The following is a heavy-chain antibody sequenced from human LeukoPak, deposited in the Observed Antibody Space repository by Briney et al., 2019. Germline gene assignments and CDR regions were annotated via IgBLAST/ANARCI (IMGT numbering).Heavy chain of an antibody. J-gene: IGHJ1*01. Sequence: GGSLRLSCAASGFTFSIYTIHWVRQAPGKGLEWVAVISYDGSNKYFAESVKGRFTISRDNSKNTLYLQMNSLRAEDTAVYYCARDSGWYRGYFQHWGQGTLVTVSS. V-gene: IGHV3-30*04. CDR1: GFTFSIYT. CDR3: ARDSGWYRGYFQH. D-gene: IGHD6-19*01. CDR2: ISYDGSNK.